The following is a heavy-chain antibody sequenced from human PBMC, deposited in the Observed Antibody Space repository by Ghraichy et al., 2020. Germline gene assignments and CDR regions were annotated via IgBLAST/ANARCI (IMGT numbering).Heavy chain of an antibody. CDR2: ISDNGYNT. V-gene: IGHV3-23*01. CDR1: GFSFSRYT. CDR3: AKVPDY. J-gene: IGHJ4*02. Sequence: GGSLRLSCAASGFSFSRYTMSWVRQAPGKGLEWVSGISDNGYNTHYVDSVKGRFTISRDNSKNTVYLEMNSLGAEDTAKYYCAKVPDYWGQGILVTVAS.